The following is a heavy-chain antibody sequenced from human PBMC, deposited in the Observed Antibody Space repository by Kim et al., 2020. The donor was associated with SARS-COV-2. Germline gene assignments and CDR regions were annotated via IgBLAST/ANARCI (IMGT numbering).Heavy chain of an antibody. CDR2: ISWHSGDI. CDR3: AKDDGGGLYDPSTFDY. CDR1: GFTFDDYA. J-gene: IGHJ4*02. D-gene: IGHD2-15*01. Sequence: SLRLSCAASGFTFDDYAMHWVRQTPGKGLEWVSGISWHSGDIAYADSVKGRFTISRDNTKNSLYLQMNSLRGEDTALYYCAKDDGGGLYDPSTFDYWGQGTLVTVSS. V-gene: IGHV3-9*01.